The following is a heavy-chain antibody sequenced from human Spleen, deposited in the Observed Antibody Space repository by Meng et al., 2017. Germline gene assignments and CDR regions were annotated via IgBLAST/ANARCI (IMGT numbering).Heavy chain of an antibody. Sequence: QVAAGLCNAMGTLPPPCAVSGGSFSDYYWSWIRQPPGKGLEWIGEINHSGSTNYNPSLESRATISVDTSQNNLSLKLSSVTAADTAVYYCARGNCSGGSCYDYFDYWGQGTLVTVSS. CDR3: ARGNCSGGSCYDYFDY. CDR1: GGSFSDYY. D-gene: IGHD2-15*01. V-gene: IGHV4-34*01. J-gene: IGHJ4*02. CDR2: INHSGST.